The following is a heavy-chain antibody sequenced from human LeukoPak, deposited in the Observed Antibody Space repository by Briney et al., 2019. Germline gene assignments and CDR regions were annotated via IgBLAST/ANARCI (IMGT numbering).Heavy chain of an antibody. CDR2: ISSNGGST. CDR1: GFTFSSYA. J-gene: IGHJ4*02. D-gene: IGHD5-12*01. CDR3: ARSEWLQEYYFDY. V-gene: IGHV3-64*01. Sequence: GGSLRLSCAASGFTFSSYAMHWVRQAPGKGLEYVSAISSNGGSTYYANSVKGRFTISRDNSKNTLYLQMGSLRAEDMAVYYCARSEWLQEYYFDYWGQGTLVTVSS.